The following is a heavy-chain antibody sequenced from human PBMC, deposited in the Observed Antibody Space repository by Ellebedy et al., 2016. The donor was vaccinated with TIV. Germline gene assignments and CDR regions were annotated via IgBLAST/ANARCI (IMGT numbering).Heavy chain of an antibody. V-gene: IGHV3-48*01. CDR3: ARYDYGDSALYYYGMDV. D-gene: IGHD4-17*01. Sequence: GESLKISCAASGFTFSSYSMNWVRQAPGKGLEWVSYISSSSSTIYYADSVKGRFTISRDNAKNSLYLQMNSLRAEDTAVYYCARYDYGDSALYYYGMDVWGQGTTVTVSS. CDR2: ISSSSSTI. J-gene: IGHJ6*02. CDR1: GFTFSSYS.